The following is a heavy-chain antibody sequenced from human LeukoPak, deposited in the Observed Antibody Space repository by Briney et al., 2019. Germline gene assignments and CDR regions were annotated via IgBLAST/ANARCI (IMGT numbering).Heavy chain of an antibody. V-gene: IGHV4-59*01. Sequence: SETLSLTCTVSGCTISSYYWSWIRQPPGKGLEWIGYIYYSGSTNYNPSLMSRVTISVDTSKNQFSLKLSSVTAADTAVYFCARDPQYSSSSDAFDIWGQGTMVTVSS. J-gene: IGHJ3*02. CDR3: ARDPQYSSSSDAFDI. CDR2: IYYSGST. D-gene: IGHD6-13*01. CDR1: GCTISSYY.